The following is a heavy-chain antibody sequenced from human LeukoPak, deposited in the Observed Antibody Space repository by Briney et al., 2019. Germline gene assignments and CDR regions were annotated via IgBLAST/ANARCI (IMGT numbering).Heavy chain of an antibody. Sequence: SETLSLTXTVSGGSISSSSYYWGRIRQPPGKGLEWIGSIYYSGSTYYNPSLKSRVTISVDTSKNQFSLKLSSVTAADTAVYYCASWVCGGDCSYFDYWGQGTLVTVSS. CDR2: IYYSGST. J-gene: IGHJ4*02. CDR1: GGSISSSSYY. V-gene: IGHV4-39*01. D-gene: IGHD2-21*02. CDR3: ASWVCGGDCSYFDY.